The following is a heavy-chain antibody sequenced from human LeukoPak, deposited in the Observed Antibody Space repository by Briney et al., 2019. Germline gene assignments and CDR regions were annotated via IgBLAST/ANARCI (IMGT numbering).Heavy chain of an antibody. CDR1: GGSFSGYY. D-gene: IGHD6-13*01. CDR3: ARVRAAAGTSWFDT. CDR2: INHSGST. V-gene: IGHV4-34*01. J-gene: IGHJ5*02. Sequence: KPSETLTLLCAVYGGSFSGYYWSWIRQPPGKGLEWIGEINHSGSTNYNPSLKSRVTISVDTSKNQFSLKLNSVTAADTAVYYCARVRAAAGTSWFDTWGQGTLVTVSS.